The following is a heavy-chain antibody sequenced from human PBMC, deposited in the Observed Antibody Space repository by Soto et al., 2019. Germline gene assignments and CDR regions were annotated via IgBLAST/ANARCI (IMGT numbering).Heavy chain of an antibody. CDR2: ISGSGGST. D-gene: IGHD3-10*01. V-gene: IGHV3-23*01. CDR3: AKDVISTYYYGSGSYYRGYFDY. CDR1: GFTFSSYA. Sequence: GGSLRLSCAASGFTFSSYAMSWVRQAPGKGLEWVSAISGSGGSTYYADSVKGRFTISRDNSKNTLYLQMNSLRAEDTAVYYCAKDVISTYYYGSGSYYRGYFDYWGQGTLVT. J-gene: IGHJ4*02.